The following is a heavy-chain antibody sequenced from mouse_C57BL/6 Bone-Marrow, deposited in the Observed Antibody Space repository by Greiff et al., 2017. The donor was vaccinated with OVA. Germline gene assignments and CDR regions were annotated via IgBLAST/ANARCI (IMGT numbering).Heavy chain of an antibody. CDR3: AREGLSATVVAQFDY. D-gene: IGHD1-1*01. J-gene: IGHJ2*01. Sequence: VQLQQSGAELMKPGASVKLSCKATGYTFTGYWIEWVKQRPGHGLEWIGEILPGSGSTNYNEKFKGKATFTADTSSNTAYMHLSSLTTEDSAIYSGAREGLSATVVAQFDYWGQGTTLTVSS. CDR1: GYTFTGYW. V-gene: IGHV1-9*01. CDR2: ILPGSGST.